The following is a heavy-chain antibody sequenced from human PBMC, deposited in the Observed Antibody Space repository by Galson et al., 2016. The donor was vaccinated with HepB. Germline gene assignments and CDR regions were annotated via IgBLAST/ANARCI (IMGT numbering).Heavy chain of an antibody. CDR3: AKDLPPDTGMGGFDY. CDR1: GLTFSNSG. D-gene: IGHD5-18*01. V-gene: IGHV3-30*18. J-gene: IGHJ4*02. Sequence: SLRLSRAASGLTFSNSGMHWVRQAPGRGLEWVAVISYDGSNKYYANSVKGRFTISRDNSKNTLYLQMNSLRAEDTALYYCAKDLPPDTGMGGFDYWGQGTLVTVAS. CDR2: ISYDGSNK.